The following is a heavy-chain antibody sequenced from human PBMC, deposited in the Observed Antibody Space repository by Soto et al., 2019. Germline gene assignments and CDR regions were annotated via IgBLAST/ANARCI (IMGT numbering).Heavy chain of an antibody. J-gene: IGHJ4*02. CDR3: ARAYSSIAARQTDY. CDR2: ISAYNGNT. D-gene: IGHD6-6*01. Sequence: AASVKVSCKASGYTFTSYGISWVRQAPGQGLEWMGWISAYNGNTNYAQNLQGRVTMTTDTSTSTAYMELRSLRSDDTAVYYCARAYSSIAARQTDYWGQGTLVTVSS. CDR1: GYTFTSYG. V-gene: IGHV1-18*04.